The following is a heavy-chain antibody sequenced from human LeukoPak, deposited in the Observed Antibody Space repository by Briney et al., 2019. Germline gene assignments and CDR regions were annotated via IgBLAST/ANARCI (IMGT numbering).Heavy chain of an antibody. CDR2: ISGDGGST. V-gene: IGHV3-43*02. Sequence: PGRSLRLSCAASGFTFDDYAMHWVRQAPGKGLEWVSLISGDGGSTYYADSVKGRFTISRDNSKNSLYLQMNSLRTEDTALYYCAKDIGGVGVTAAFDIWGQGQWSPSLQ. CDR3: AKDIGGVGVTAAFDI. J-gene: IGHJ3*02. CDR1: GFTFDDYA. D-gene: IGHD2-21*02.